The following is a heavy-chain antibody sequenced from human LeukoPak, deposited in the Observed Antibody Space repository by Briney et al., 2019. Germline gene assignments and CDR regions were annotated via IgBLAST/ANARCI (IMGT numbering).Heavy chain of an antibody. CDR3: ARRGSNWNYYFDY. D-gene: IGHD1-7*01. J-gene: IGHJ4*02. Sequence: SVKVSCKASGGTFSSYAISWVRPAPGQGLEWMGGIIPIFGTANYAQKFQGRVTITTDESTSTAYMELSSLRSEDTAVYYCARRGSNWNYYFDYWGQGTLVTVSS. CDR2: IIPIFGTA. V-gene: IGHV1-69*05. CDR1: GGTFSSYA.